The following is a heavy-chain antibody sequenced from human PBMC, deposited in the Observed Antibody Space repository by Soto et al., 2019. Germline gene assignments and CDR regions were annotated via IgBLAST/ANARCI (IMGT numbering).Heavy chain of an antibody. J-gene: IGHJ4*02. D-gene: IGHD2-15*01. CDR1: GFIVSSNY. CDR3: VNVKLLLPCLFDY. CDR2: IYSGGST. Sequence: GGSLRLSCAASGFIVSSNYMSWVRQAPGKGLEWVSVIYSGGSTFYADSVKGRFIISRDDSKNTLFLQMNSLRAEDTAVYYCVNVKLLLPCLFDYCGQVTLVTVSS. V-gene: IGHV3-66*01.